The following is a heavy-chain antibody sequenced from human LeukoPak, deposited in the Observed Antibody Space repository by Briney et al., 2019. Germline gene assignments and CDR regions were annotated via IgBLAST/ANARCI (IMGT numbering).Heavy chain of an antibody. D-gene: IGHD5-12*01. J-gene: IGHJ4*02. CDR2: ISYDGSNK. Sequence: GGSLRLSCAASGFTFSSYGMHWVRQAPGKGLEWVAVISYDGSNKYYADSVKGRFTISRDNSKNTLYLQMNSLRAEDTAVYYCAKDWDIVATGYFDYWGQGTLVTVSS. CDR3: AKDWDIVATGYFDY. V-gene: IGHV3-30*18. CDR1: GFTFSSYG.